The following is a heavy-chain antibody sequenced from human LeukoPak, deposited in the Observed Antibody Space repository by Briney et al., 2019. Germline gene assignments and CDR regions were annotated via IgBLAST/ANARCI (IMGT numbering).Heavy chain of an antibody. J-gene: IGHJ3*02. CDR3: ARVHPYSGYVHDAFDI. Sequence: ASVKVSCKASGYTFTSYDINWLRQATGQGLEWMGWMNPNSGNTGYAQKFQGRVTMTRNTSISTAYMELSSLRSEDTAVYYCARVHPYSGYVHDAFDIWGQGTMVTVSS. D-gene: IGHD5-12*01. CDR1: GYTFTSYD. V-gene: IGHV1-8*01. CDR2: MNPNSGNT.